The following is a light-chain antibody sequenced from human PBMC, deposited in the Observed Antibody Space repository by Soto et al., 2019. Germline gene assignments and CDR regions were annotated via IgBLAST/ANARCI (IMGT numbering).Light chain of an antibody. J-gene: IGLJ1*01. CDR3: NSYAGSNNLAI. V-gene: IGLV2-8*01. CDR1: SSDVGGYNY. Sequence: QSVLTQPPSASGSPVQSVTISCAGTSSDVGGYNYVSWYQQHPGKAPKLLIYEVSKRPSGVPDRFSGSKSGNTASLTVSGLQADDEADYYCNSYAGSNNLAIFGTGTKVTVL. CDR2: EVS.